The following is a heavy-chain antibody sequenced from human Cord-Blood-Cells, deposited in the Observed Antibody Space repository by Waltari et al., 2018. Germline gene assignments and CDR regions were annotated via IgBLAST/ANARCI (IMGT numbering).Heavy chain of an antibody. CDR1: GYSFTSYW. CDR3: ARQSAYCTNGVCYGDY. D-gene: IGHD2-8*01. V-gene: IGHV5-51*01. Sequence: EVQLVQSGAEVKKPGESLKISCKVSGYSFTSYWIGWVRQLPGKGLEWMGIIYPGDSDTRYSPSFQGQVTISADKSISTAYLQWRSLKASDTAMYYCARQSAYCTNGVCYGDYWGQGTLVTVSS. J-gene: IGHJ4*02. CDR2: IYPGDSDT.